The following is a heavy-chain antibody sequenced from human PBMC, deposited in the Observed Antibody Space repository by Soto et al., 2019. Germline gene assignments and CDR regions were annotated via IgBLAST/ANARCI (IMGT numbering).Heavy chain of an antibody. Sequence: PGGSLRLSCAASGFTFSSYGMHWVRQAPGKGLEWVAVISYDGSNKYYADSVKGRFTISRDNSKNTLYLQMNSLRAEDTAVYYCAKDRGVKQGSGWYPHYYYYYGMDVWGQGTTVTVSS. V-gene: IGHV3-30*18. J-gene: IGHJ6*02. CDR3: AKDRGVKQGSGWYPHYYYYYGMDV. D-gene: IGHD6-19*01. CDR1: GFTFSSYG. CDR2: ISYDGSNK.